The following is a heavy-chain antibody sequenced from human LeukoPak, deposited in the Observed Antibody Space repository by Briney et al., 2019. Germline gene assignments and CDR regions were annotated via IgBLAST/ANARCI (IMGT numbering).Heavy chain of an antibody. V-gene: IGHV3-30*02. CDR1: GFTFSNYG. CDR3: ANGGTYSSGP. J-gene: IGHJ5*02. CDR2: IRYDGRNK. Sequence: PGGSLRLSCAASGFTFSNYGMHWVRQAPGKGLEWVAFIRYDGRNKYYADSGKGRFTISRDNAKNSLFLQINSLRAEDTAVYYCANGGTYSSGPWGQGTLVTVSS. D-gene: IGHD3-22*01.